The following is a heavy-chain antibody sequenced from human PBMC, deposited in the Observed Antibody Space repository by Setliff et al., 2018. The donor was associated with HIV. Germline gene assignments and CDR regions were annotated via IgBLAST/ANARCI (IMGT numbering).Heavy chain of an antibody. CDR3: ARRGYSYDTSGYYYYFDY. J-gene: IGHJ4*02. CDR2: ISANNGNT. Sequence: ASVKVSCKTSGYTFTKYGITWVRQAPGQGLEWMGWISANNGNTNYAQKFQGRVTMTTDTSTRTAYMELGNLRSADTAVYYCARRGYSYDTSGYYYYFDYWGQGTLVTVSS. D-gene: IGHD3-22*01. V-gene: IGHV1-18*01. CDR1: GYTFTKYG.